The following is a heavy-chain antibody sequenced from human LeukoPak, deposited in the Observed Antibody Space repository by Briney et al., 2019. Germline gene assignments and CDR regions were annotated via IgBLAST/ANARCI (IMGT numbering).Heavy chain of an antibody. CDR3: AKATGYLL. Sequence: GGSLRLSCAASGFTFSSYAMIWVRQPPGKGLEWVSAISNIGGTTYYADSVKGRFTISRDDSENTLYLQMNSLRAEDTAVYYCAKATGYLLWGQGTLVTVSS. CDR2: ISNIGGTT. J-gene: IGHJ4*02. CDR1: GFTFSSYA. V-gene: IGHV3-23*01. D-gene: IGHD1-14*01.